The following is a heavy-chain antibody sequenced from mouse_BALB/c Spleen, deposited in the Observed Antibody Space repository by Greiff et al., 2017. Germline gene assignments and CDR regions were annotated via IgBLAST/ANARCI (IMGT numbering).Heavy chain of an antibody. Sequence: EVQGVESGPGLVKPSQTLSLTCSVTGDSITSGYWNWLRKFPGNKLEYMGYISYSGSTYYNPSLKSRISITRDTSKNQYYLQLNSVTTEDTATYYCARGGNYAYYFDYWGQGTTLTVSS. CDR2: ISYSGST. CDR3: ARGGNYAYYFDY. V-gene: IGHV3-8*02. D-gene: IGHD2-1*01. CDR1: GDSITSGY. J-gene: IGHJ2*01.